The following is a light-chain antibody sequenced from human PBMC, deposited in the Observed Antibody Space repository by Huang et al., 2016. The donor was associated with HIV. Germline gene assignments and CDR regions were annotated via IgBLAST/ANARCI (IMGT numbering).Light chain of an antibody. CDR1: QNLLHSNGFNY. CDR3: MQGLQTPT. Sequence: DIVMTQTPVSLPVTPGEPASISCRSSQNLLHSNGFNYLDWYLQKPGQSPQVLIYLGSNRACGVPGRFSGSGAGTEFTLKISRVEAEDVGVYYCMQGLQTPTFGQGTKVEIK. CDR2: LGS. J-gene: IGKJ1*01. V-gene: IGKV2-28*01.